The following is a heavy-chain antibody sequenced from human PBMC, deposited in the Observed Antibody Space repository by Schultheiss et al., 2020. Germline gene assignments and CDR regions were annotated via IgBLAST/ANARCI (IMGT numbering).Heavy chain of an antibody. Sequence: SETLSLTCAVSGGSISSSNWWSWVRQPPGKGLEWIGEIYHSGSTNYNPSLKSRVTISVDTSKNQFSLKLSSVTAADTAVYYCARLTGGTWFDPWGQGTLVTVSS. D-gene: IGHD7-27*01. J-gene: IGHJ5*02. V-gene: IGHV4-4*02. CDR3: ARLTGGTWFDP. CDR2: IYHSGST. CDR1: GGSISSSNW.